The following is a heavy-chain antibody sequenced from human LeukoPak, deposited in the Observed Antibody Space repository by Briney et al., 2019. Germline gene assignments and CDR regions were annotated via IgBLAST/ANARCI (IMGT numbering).Heavy chain of an antibody. D-gene: IGHD3-16*01. J-gene: IGHJ4*02. CDR2: MNPNSGNT. CDR3: ARGALRSDYFDY. Sequence: ASVKVSCKASGYTFTSSDINWVRQATGQGLEWMGWMNPNSGNTGNAQKFQGRVTITTNTSISTAYMELSSLRSEDTAVYYCARGALRSDYFDYWGQGTLVTVSS. CDR1: GYTFTSSD. V-gene: IGHV1-8*03.